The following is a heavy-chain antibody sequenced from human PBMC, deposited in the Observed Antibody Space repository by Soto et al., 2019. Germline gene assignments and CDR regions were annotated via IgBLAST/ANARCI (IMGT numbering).Heavy chain of an antibody. CDR1: GDSIRSSSY. CDR2: IYSTGNT. J-gene: IGHJ6*02. Sequence: SPTLSLTCTVSGDSIRSSSYWAWIRQPPGKGLEWIGSIYSTGNTYYNPSLNSQVTISVDTSKNQFYLNVISVTAADTAVYYCRRSSRYSTDVWGQGTTVTVSS. V-gene: IGHV4-39*01. CDR3: RRSSRYSTDV. D-gene: IGHD6-13*01.